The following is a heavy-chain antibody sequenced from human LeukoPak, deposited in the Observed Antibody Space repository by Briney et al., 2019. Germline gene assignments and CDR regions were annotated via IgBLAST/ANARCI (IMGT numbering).Heavy chain of an antibody. D-gene: IGHD6-13*01. CDR1: GGSISSSNW. CDR2: IYHSGST. V-gene: IGHV4-4*02. CDR3: ARERAAAGTRLDY. Sequence: SGTLSLTCAVSGGSISSSNWWSWVRQPPGKGLEWIGEIYHSGSTNCNPSLKSRVTISVDKSKNQFSLKLSSVTAADTAVYYCARERAAAGTRLDYWGQGTLVTVSS. J-gene: IGHJ4*02.